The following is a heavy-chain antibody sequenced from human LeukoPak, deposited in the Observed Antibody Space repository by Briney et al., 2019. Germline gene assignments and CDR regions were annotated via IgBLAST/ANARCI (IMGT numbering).Heavy chain of an antibody. CDR2: INWNGGST. Sequence: PGGSLRLSCAASGFTFDDYGMSWVRQAPGKGLEWVSGINWNGGSTGYADSVKGRFTISRDNAKNSLYLQMNSLRAEDTAVYYCARSPGGGYGSGSLPAPYYMDVWGKGTTVTISS. V-gene: IGHV3-20*04. CDR3: ARSPGGGYGSGSLPAPYYMDV. J-gene: IGHJ6*03. D-gene: IGHD3-10*01. CDR1: GFTFDDYG.